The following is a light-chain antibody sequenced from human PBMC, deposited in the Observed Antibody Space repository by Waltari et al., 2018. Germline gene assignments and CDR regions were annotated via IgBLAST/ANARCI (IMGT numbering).Light chain of an antibody. V-gene: IGKV3-20*01. J-gene: IGKJ1*01. CDR3: QHYVRLPAT. Sequence: EIVLTQSPGTLSLSPGARATLSCRASQSVSRTLAWYQQKPGQAPRLLIYGASTRATGIPERFSGGGSGTDFSLTINRLEPEDFAVYYCQHYVRLPATFGQGTKVEIK. CDR1: QSVSRT. CDR2: GAS.